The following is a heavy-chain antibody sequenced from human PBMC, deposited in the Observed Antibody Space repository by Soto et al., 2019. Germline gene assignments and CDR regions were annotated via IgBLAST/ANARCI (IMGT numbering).Heavy chain of an antibody. CDR2: INAGNGNT. V-gene: IGHV1-3*01. J-gene: IGHJ4*02. D-gene: IGHD5-12*01. Sequence: ASVKVSCKASGYTFTSYAMHWVRQAPGQRLEWMGWINAGNGNTKYSQKFQGRVTITRDTSASTAYMELSSLRSEDTAVYYCARDDPIYSGYGEFLGYWGQGTLVTVSS. CDR3: ARDDPIYSGYGEFLGY. CDR1: GYTFTSYA.